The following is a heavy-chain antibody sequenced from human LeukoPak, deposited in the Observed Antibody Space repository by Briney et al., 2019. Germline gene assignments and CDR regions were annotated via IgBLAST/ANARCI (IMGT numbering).Heavy chain of an antibody. Sequence: ASVKVSCKVSGYTLTELSMHWVRQAPGKGLEWVGTFDPEDGETIYAQKFQGRVSMTEDTSTDTAYMELSSLRSGDTAVYYCTTFGDPFNYWGQGTLVTVS. J-gene: IGHJ4*02. CDR2: FDPEDGET. CDR3: TTFGDPFNY. D-gene: IGHD3-16*01. CDR1: GYTLTELS. V-gene: IGHV1-24*01.